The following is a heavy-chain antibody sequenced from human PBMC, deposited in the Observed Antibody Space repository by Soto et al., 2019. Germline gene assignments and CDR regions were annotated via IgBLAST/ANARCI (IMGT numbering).Heavy chain of an antibody. CDR3: ARDLSWEHY. CDR2: INPDGSET. Sequence: EVQLVESGEGLVRPGGSLRLYCAVSGFTFSSFWMTWVRQAPGKGLEFVANINPDGSETYYVDSLKGRFTISRDNAKNSLFLQMNSLRAEDTAAYYCARDLSWEHYWGQGTLVTVSS. D-gene: IGHD2-15*01. V-gene: IGHV3-7*04. J-gene: IGHJ4*02. CDR1: GFTFSSFW.